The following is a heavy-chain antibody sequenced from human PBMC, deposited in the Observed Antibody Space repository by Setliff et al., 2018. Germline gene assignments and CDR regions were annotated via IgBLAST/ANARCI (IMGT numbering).Heavy chain of an antibody. Sequence: SETLSLTCAVYGGSFSGYYWSWIRQPPGKGLEWIGEIYHSGSTNYNPSLKSRVTISVDTSKNQFSLKLSSVTAADTAVYYCARVGHSTYYNFWSGPRGYNWFDPWGQGTLVTVS. CDR2: IYHSGST. J-gene: IGHJ5*02. CDR1: GGSFSGYY. V-gene: IGHV4-34*01. D-gene: IGHD3-3*01. CDR3: ARVGHSTYYNFWSGPRGYNWFDP.